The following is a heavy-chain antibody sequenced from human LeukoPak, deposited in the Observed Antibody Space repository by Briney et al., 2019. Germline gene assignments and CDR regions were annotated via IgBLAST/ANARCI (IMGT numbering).Heavy chain of an antibody. CDR3: ARAGTDLWRPFDY. CDR1: GFTFSSYW. CDR2: IKQDGSEK. V-gene: IGHV3-7*04. D-gene: IGHD1-14*01. J-gene: IGHJ4*02. Sequence: GGSLRLSCAASGFTFSSYWMSWVRQAPGKGLEWVANIKQDGSEKYYVDSVKGRFTISRDNAKNSLYLQMSSLRAEDTAVYYCARAGTDLWRPFDYWGQGTLVTVSS.